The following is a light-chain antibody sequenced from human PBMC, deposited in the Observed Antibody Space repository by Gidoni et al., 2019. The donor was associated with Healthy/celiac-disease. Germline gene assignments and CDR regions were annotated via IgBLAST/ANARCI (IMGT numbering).Light chain of an antibody. CDR2: VAS. Sequence: EFVLTQSPGTLSLSPVEGATLSCRASQSVGGSYLDCYQQKPGQPPRLLIYVASSRATGIPDRFSGSGSGTDVTLITRRLEPEDFAEYYCQQYGSSPPMYTFGQGTKLEIK. J-gene: IGKJ2*01. CDR1: QSVGGSY. V-gene: IGKV3-20*01. CDR3: QQYGSSPPMYT.